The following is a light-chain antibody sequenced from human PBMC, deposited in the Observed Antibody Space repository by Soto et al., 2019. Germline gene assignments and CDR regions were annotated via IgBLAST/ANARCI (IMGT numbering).Light chain of an antibody. CDR1: QSVSRTY. CDR2: GAS. J-gene: IGKJ2*01. Sequence: ESLLTQSPGTLSLSPGERATLPGRASQSVSRTYLAWYQQKPGQAPRLLIYGASSRATGIPDRFSGSGFGTDFTLTISRLEHEDFAVYYCQQYGSSPYTFGQGTKLEIK. V-gene: IGKV3-20*01. CDR3: QQYGSSPYT.